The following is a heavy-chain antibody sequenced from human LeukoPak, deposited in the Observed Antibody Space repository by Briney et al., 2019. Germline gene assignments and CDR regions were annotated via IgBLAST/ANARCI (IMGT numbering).Heavy chain of an antibody. CDR1: GGSISSSSYY. CDR2: IYYSWST. D-gene: IGHD3-22*01. J-gene: IGHJ5*02. CDR3: ARAERYYYDSSDYRWNNWFDP. V-gene: IGHV4-39*07. Sequence: SETLSLTCTVSGGSISSSSYYWGWIRQPPGKGLEWIGSIYYSWSTYYNPSLKSRVTISVDTSKNQFSLKLSSVTAADTAVYYCARAERYYYDSSDYRWNNWFDPWGQGTLVTVSS.